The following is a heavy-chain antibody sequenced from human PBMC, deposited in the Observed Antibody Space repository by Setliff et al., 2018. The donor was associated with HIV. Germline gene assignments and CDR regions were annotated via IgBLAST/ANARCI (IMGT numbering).Heavy chain of an antibody. CDR3: ATDASISWFYH. CDR2: IYHSGGT. D-gene: IGHD2-21*01. CDR1: GYFINIGHY. J-gene: IGHJ5*01. Sequence: SETLSLTCRVSGYFINIGHYCGWLRQSPGKGLEWIGTIYHSGGTYYNPSLKSRVTISVDTSNNQFSLRMNSVTAADTAVYYCATDASISWFYHWGQGTLVTVSS. V-gene: IGHV4-38-2*02.